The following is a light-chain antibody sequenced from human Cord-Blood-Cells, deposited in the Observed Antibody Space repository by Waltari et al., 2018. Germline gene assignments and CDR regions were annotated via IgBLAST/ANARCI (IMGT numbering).Light chain of an antibody. Sequence: QSALPQPASVSGSPGQSIPISCTGTSRDVGSYNLVSWYQQHPGKAPKLMIYEGSKRPSGVSNRFSGSKSGNTASLTISGLQAEDEADYYCCSYAGSSTYVFGTGTKVTVL. V-gene: IGLV2-23*01. CDR2: EGS. CDR3: CSYAGSSTYV. CDR1: SRDVGSYNL. J-gene: IGLJ1*01.